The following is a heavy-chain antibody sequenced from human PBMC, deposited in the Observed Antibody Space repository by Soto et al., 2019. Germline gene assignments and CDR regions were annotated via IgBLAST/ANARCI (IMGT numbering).Heavy chain of an antibody. V-gene: IGHV3-23*01. D-gene: IGHD6-13*01. CDR1: GFTFSSYA. J-gene: IGHJ4*02. CDR3: AKDRGRTWYEDY. CDR2: ISGSGNTS. Sequence: EVQLFESGGGLVQPGGSLRLSCAASGFTFSSYAMTWVRQAPGKGLEWVSAISGSGNTSYYADSVKGRFTISRDSAKKMLYLQINSLRPEDAALYYCAKDRGRTWYEDYWGQGTLVTVSS.